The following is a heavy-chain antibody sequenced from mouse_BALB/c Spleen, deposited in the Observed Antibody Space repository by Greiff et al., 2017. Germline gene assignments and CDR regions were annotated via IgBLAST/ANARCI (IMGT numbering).Heavy chain of an antibody. CDR3: ARSGNYAYYAMDY. CDR1: GFSLTSYG. CDR2: IWSGVST. J-gene: IGHJ4*01. Sequence: QVQLKESGPGLVQPSQSLSITCTVSGFSLTSYGVHWVRQSPGKGLEWLGVIWSGVSTDYNAAFISRLSISKDNSKSQVFFKMNSLQANDTAIYYCARSGNYAYYAMDYWGQGTSVTVSS. D-gene: IGHD2-1*01. V-gene: IGHV2-2*02.